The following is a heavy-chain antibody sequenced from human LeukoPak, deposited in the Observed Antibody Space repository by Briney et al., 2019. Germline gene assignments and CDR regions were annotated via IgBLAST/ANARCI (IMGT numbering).Heavy chain of an antibody. CDR3: TTELWFGEAFDI. CDR2: IKSKTDGGTT. CDR1: GFTVSSSY. J-gene: IGHJ3*02. V-gene: IGHV3-15*01. Sequence: PGGSLRLSCAASGFTVSSSYMSWVRQAPGKGLEWVGRIKSKTDGGTTDYAAPVKGRFTISRDDSKNTLYLQMNSLKTEDTAVYYCTTELWFGEAFDIWGQGTMVTVSS. D-gene: IGHD3-10*01.